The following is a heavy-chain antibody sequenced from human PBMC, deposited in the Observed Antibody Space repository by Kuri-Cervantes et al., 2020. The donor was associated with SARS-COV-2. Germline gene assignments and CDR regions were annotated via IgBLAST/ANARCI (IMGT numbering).Heavy chain of an antibody. V-gene: IGHV3-21*06. CDR3: ARHYVDAPIFDH. D-gene: IGHD4-17*01. J-gene: IGHJ4*02. CDR1: GFTFSSYS. CDR2: ISGGSSQI. Sequence: GESLKISCAASGFTFSSYSMNWVRQAPGKGLEWVSSISGGSSQIYYADSVKGRFTISRDNTKNSLSLEMNSLRADDTAIYYCARHYVDAPIFDHWGQGILVTVSS.